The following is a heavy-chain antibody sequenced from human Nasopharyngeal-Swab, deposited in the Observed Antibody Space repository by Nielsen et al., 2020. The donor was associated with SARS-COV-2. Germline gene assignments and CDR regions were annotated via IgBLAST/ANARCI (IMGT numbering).Heavy chain of an antibody. D-gene: IGHD3-10*01. V-gene: IGHV3-30*04. CDR1: GFSFSTHA. J-gene: IGHJ6*02. Sequence: GGSLRLSCAASGFSFSTHAMTWIRQAPGKGLDWVAAVAYDGRNEHYADSVRGRVTISRDISKNTVFLQMNSLRVEDTSVYYCVRDLTGSYTMDVWGQGTTVTVSS. CDR2: VAYDGRNE. CDR3: VRDLTGSYTMDV.